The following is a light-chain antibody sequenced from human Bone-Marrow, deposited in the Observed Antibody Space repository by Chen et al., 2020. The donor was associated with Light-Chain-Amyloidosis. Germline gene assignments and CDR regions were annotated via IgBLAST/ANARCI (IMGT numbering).Light chain of an antibody. CDR3: YSRDISGDHV. V-gene: IGLV3-19*01. CDR1: SLRSYS. Sequence: SSELTQGTAVSVALGQIVRITCQGDSLRSYSASWFQQKAGQAPVLVIYDRKYRPSGIPDRFSGSTSGNTASLTITGAQAEDEADYYCYSRDISGDHVFGTGTKVTVL. CDR2: DRK. J-gene: IGLJ1*01.